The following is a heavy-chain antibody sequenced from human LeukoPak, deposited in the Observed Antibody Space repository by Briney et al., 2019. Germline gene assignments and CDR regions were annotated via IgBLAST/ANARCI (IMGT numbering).Heavy chain of an antibody. V-gene: IGHV4-39*07. CDR2: IYYSGNT. CDR3: ARDRSRTGEYCSSSSCYHDY. CDR1: GGSISSSSYY. D-gene: IGHD2-2*01. Sequence: PSETLSLTCTVSGGSISSSSYYWGWIRQPPGKGLEWIGSIYYSGNTYYIPSLKSRVTISVDTSKNQFSLKLSSVTAADTAVYYCARDRSRTGEYCSSSSCYHDYWGQGTLVTVSS. J-gene: IGHJ4*02.